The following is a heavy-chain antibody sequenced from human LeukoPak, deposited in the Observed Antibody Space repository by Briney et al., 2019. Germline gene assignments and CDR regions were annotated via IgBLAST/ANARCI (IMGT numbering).Heavy chain of an antibody. J-gene: IGHJ4*02. CDR1: GFTLSSYT. CDR3: ASSGSYRFDY. Sequence: GGSLRLSCAASGFTLSSYTMNWVRQAPGKGLEWVSSISSSSSYIYYADSVKGRFTISRDNAKNSLYLQMNSLRAADTAVYYCASSGSYRFDYWGQGTLVTVSS. D-gene: IGHD1-26*01. V-gene: IGHV3-21*01. CDR2: ISSSSSYI.